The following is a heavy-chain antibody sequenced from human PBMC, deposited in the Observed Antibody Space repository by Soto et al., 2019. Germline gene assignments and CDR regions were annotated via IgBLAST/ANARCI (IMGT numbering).Heavy chain of an antibody. CDR3: ARDLMNWGSRWQQYYFDY. J-gene: IGHJ4*02. D-gene: IGHD7-27*01. Sequence: QVQLVESGGGVVQPGRSLRLSCAASVFTFSSYAMHWVRQAPGKGLEWVAVISYDGSNKYYADSVKGRFTISRDNSKNTLYLQMNSLRAEDTAVYYCARDLMNWGSRWQQYYFDYWGQGTLVTVSS. CDR1: VFTFSSYA. CDR2: ISYDGSNK. V-gene: IGHV3-30-3*01.